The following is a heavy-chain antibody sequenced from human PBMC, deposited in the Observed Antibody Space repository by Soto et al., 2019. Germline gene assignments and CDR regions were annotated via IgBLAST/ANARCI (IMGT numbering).Heavy chain of an antibody. CDR2: MNPNSGNT. CDR1: GYTFTSYD. CDR3: ARGGNSGYDYYYYGMDV. D-gene: IGHD5-12*01. J-gene: IGHJ6*02. V-gene: IGHV1-8*01. Sequence: GASVKVSCKASGYTFTSYDINWVRQATGQGLEWMGWMNPNSGNTGYAQKFQGRVTMTRNTSISTAYMELSSLRSEDTAVYYCARGGNSGYDYYYYGMDVWGQGTTVTVPS.